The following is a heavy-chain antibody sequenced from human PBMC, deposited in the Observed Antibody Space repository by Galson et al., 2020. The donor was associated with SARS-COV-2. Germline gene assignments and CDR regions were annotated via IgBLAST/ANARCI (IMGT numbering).Heavy chain of an antibody. CDR2: TYYRSQWST. Sequence: SQTLSLTCAISGDSVSSNSAAWNWIRQSPSRGLEWLGRTYYRSQWSTDYAVTVKSRITINPDTSKNQFSLQLNSVTPEDTAIYYCAGRVAGAGSLHIWGQGTMVIISS. D-gene: IGHD6-13*01. J-gene: IGHJ3*02. CDR1: GDSVSSNSAA. V-gene: IGHV6-1*01. CDR3: AGRVAGAGSLHI.